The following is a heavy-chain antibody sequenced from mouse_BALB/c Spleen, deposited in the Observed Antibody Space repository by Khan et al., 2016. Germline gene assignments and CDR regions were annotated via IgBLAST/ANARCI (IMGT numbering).Heavy chain of an antibody. Sequence: QVQLKESGPGLVAPSQSLSITCTVSGFSLTSYGVHWVRQPPGKGLEWLGVIWAGGSTHYNSALMSRLSISKDNSKSQVFLKMNSLQTDDTAMYYCARDLWYYGGRSFDYWGQGTTLTVSS. CDR1: GFSLTSYG. V-gene: IGHV2-9*02. CDR2: IWAGGST. D-gene: IGHD1-1*01. J-gene: IGHJ2*01. CDR3: ARDLWYYGGRSFDY.